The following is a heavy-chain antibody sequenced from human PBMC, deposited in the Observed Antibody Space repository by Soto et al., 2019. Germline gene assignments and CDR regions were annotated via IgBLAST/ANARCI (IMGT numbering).Heavy chain of an antibody. V-gene: IGHV1-18*01. J-gene: IGHJ4*02. CDR2: INAYNGNT. CDR3: ARSIVVVTALDY. CDR1: GYTFTSYG. Sequence: ASVKVSCKASGYTFTSYGISWVRQAPGQGLEWMGWINAYNGNTNYAQKLQGRVTMTTDTSTSTAYMELRSLRSDDTAVYYCARSIVVVTALDYWGQGTLVTVSS. D-gene: IGHD2-21*02.